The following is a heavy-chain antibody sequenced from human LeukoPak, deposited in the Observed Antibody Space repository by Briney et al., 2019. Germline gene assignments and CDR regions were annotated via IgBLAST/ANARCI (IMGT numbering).Heavy chain of an antibody. V-gene: IGHV4-38-2*01. CDR3: ARLYYYDSSGYYYFDY. CDR1: GYSISSGYY. CDR2: IYHSGST. J-gene: IGHJ4*02. Sequence: SETLSLTCAVSGYSISSGYYWGWIRQPPGKGPEWIGSIYHSGSTYYNPSLKSRVTISVDTSKNQFSLKLSSVTAADTAVYYCARLYYYDSSGYYYFDYWGQGTLVTVSS. D-gene: IGHD3-22*01.